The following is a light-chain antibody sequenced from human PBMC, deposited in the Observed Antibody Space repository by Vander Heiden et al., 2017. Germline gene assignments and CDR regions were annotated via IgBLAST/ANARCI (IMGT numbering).Light chain of an antibody. CDR3: QQYYSYPPWT. CDR1: QGISSY. J-gene: IGKJ1*01. CDR2: AAS. V-gene: IGKV1-8*01. Sequence: AIRMTQSPSPFPASTGDRVTSTCRASQGISSYLAWYQQKPGKAPKLLIYAASTLQSGVPSRFSGSGSGTDFTLTISCLQSEDFATYYCQQYYSYPPWTFGQGTKVEIK.